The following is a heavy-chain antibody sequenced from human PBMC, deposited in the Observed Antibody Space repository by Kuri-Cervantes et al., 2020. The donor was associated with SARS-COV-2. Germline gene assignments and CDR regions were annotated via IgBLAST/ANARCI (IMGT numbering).Heavy chain of an antibody. J-gene: IGHJ5*02. Sequence: ASVKVSCKASGYTFTSYGISWVRQAPGQGLEWMGWISAYNGNTNYAQKLQGRVTMTTDTSTSTAYMELRSLRSDDTAVYYCARDLSRIAAPGWFDPWGQGTLVTVSS. CDR1: GYTFTSYG. D-gene: IGHD6-13*01. V-gene: IGHV1-18*01. CDR3: ARDLSRIAAPGWFDP. CDR2: ISAYNGNT.